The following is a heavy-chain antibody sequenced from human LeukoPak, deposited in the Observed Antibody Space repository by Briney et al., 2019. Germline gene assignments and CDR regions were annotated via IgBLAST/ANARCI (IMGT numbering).Heavy chain of an antibody. V-gene: IGHV3-21*04. Sequence: GGSLRLSCAASGFTFSSYSMNWVRQAPGKGLEWVSSISSSSSYIYYADSVKGRFTISRDNAKNSLYLQMNSLRAEDTAVYYCARWFGEDYFDYWGQGTLVTVSS. D-gene: IGHD3-10*01. J-gene: IGHJ4*02. CDR3: ARWFGEDYFDY. CDR2: ISSSSSYI. CDR1: GFTFSSYS.